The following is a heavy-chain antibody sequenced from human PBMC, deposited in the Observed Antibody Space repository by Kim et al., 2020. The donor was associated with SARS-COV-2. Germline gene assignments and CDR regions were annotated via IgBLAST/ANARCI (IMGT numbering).Heavy chain of an antibody. CDR2: IYPGDSDT. Sequence: GESLKISCKGSGYSFTSYWIGWVRQMPGKGLGWVGIIYPGDSDTRYSPSFQGQVTISADKSISTAYLQWSSLKASDTAMYYCARHPSISDFWCGYYGLDPRGPGTLVTVSS. CDR3: ARHPSISDFWCGYYGLDP. V-gene: IGHV5-51*01. CDR1: GYSFTSYW. D-gene: IGHD3-3*01. J-gene: IGHJ5*02.